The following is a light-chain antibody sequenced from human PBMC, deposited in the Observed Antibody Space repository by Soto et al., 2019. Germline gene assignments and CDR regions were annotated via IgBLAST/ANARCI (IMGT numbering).Light chain of an antibody. CDR2: KAS. V-gene: IGKV1-5*03. J-gene: IGKJ1*01. Sequence: DIQMTQSPSTLSASVGDRVTITCRASQSISSWLALYQQKPGKVPNLLIYKASSLESGVPSRFSGSGSGTEFTLTISSLQPDDFATYYCQQYNGYSWTFGQGTKVEIK. CDR1: QSISSW. CDR3: QQYNGYSWT.